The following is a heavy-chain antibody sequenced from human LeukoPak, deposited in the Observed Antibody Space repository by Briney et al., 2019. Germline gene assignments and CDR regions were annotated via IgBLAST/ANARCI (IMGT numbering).Heavy chain of an antibody. CDR1: GFTFSSNW. D-gene: IGHD1-1*01. CDR3: ARGYNWNDY. V-gene: IGHV3-74*01. CDR2: INGDEITT. J-gene: IGHJ4*02. Sequence: PGGSLRLSCAASGFTFSSNWMHWVRQVPGKGLEWVSRINGDEITTIYADSVKGRFTISRDNAKNSLYLQMNSLRAEDTAVYYCARGYNWNDYWGQGTLVTVSS.